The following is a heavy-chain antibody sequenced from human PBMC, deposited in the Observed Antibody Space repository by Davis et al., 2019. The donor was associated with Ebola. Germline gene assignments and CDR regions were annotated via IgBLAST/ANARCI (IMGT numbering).Heavy chain of an antibody. CDR2: IYSGGST. D-gene: IGHD3-3*01. J-gene: IGHJ6*02. CDR1: GFTVRSNY. Sequence: ESLKISCAASGFTVRSNYMSWVRQAPGKGLEWVSVIYSGGSTYYADSVKGRFTISRDNSKNTLYLQMNSLRAEDTAVYYWARDKMDFWSGFRKGMDVWGQGTTVTVSS. V-gene: IGHV3-53*01. CDR3: ARDKMDFWSGFRKGMDV.